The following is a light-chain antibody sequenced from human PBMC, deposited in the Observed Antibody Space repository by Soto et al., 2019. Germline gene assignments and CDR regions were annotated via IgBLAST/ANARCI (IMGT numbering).Light chain of an antibody. Sequence: EPVLTQSPGTLSLSPGERATLSCRTSQSVSVSQLAWYQQKPGQAPRLLIYGISKRAAGIPDRFTGSGSGTDFTLTIDGLEPEDFAVYYCQQYTQSLWTFGQGTKVDIK. V-gene: IGKV3-20*01. J-gene: IGKJ1*01. CDR1: QSVSVSQ. CDR3: QQYTQSLWT. CDR2: GIS.